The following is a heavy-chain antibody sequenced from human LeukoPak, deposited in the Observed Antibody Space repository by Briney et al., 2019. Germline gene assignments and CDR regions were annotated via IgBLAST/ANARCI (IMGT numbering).Heavy chain of an antibody. D-gene: IGHD3-22*01. CDR2: ISSSSSYI. V-gene: IGHV3-21*01. CDR1: GFTFSSFT. CDR3: ARDRHYDSSGYSN. J-gene: IGHJ4*02. Sequence: GGSLRLSCAASGFTFSSFTMNWVRQAPGKGLEWVSSISSSSSYIYYADSVKGRFTISRDNAKNSLYLQMNSLRAEDTAVYYCARDRHYDSSGYSNWGQGTLVTVSS.